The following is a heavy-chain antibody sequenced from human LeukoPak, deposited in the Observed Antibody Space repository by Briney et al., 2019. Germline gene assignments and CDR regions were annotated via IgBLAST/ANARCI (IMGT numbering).Heavy chain of an antibody. Sequence: ASVKVSCKASRYTFTSYYMHWVRQAPGQGLEWMGIINPSGGSTSYPQKFQGRVTMTRDTSTSTVYMELSSLRSEDTAVYYCARAIRDGYNPRDCDYWGPGTLVTVSS. J-gene: IGHJ4*02. CDR1: RYTFTSYY. V-gene: IGHV1-46*01. CDR2: INPSGGST. CDR3: ARAIRDGYNPRDCDY. D-gene: IGHD5-24*01.